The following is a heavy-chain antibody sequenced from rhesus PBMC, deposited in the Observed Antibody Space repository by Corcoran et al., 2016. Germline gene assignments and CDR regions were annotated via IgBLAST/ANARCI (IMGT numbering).Heavy chain of an antibody. D-gene: IGHD2-39*02. Sequence: QVQLQESGPGLVKPSETLSLTCAVSGGSISGYFGNWIRQAPGQGLEWIGDIGGNRGIPHYSPSLRSRATISPDTSKSKFSLKLTSVTAADTAIYYCARNMAIGGDFVFSFDSWGQGVLVTVSS. CDR3: ARNMAIGGDFVFSFDS. CDR2: IGGNRGIP. J-gene: IGHJ4*01. CDR1: GGSISGYF. V-gene: IGHV4-165*02.